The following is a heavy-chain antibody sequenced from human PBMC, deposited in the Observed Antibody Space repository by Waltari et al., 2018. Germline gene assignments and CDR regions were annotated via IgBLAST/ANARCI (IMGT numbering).Heavy chain of an antibody. CDR1: GFTFSNST. J-gene: IGHJ4*02. V-gene: IGHV3-23*01. CDR3: AKAKSFHLLKSWGLDD. CDR2: VSGSGTTK. Sequence: EVQLLESGGGLVQPGGSLRLSCAASGFTFSNSTMTWGRRAPGKGLEGFAVVSGSGTTKYDADSVKGRFTISRDNSRNTLFLQLDSLRAEDTALYYCAKAKSFHLLKSWGLDDWGQGTLVTVSS. D-gene: IGHD2-2*01.